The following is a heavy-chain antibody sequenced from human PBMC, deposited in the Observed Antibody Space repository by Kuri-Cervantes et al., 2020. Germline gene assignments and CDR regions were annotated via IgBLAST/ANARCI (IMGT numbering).Heavy chain of an antibody. CDR2: INPGDSDT. D-gene: IGHD1-1*01. J-gene: IGHJ4*02. Sequence: GESLKISCKSSGYSFTNYWIGWVRQMPGKGLEWMGIINPGDSDTRYSPSFQGQVTISVDKSISTAYVQWSSLKASDTALYYCVRRGTVVPTDFWGQGTLVTSPQ. V-gene: IGHV5-51*01. CDR1: GYSFTNYW. CDR3: VRRGTVVPTDF.